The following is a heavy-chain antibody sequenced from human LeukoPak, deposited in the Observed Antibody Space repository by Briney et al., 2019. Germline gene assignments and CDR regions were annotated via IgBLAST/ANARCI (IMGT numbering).Heavy chain of an antibody. D-gene: IGHD5-18*01. CDR3: ATSNSYGFSSWFDP. CDR1: GGSISSYY. CDR2: IYYSGST. J-gene: IGHJ5*02. V-gene: IGHV4-59*08. Sequence: TASETLSLTCTVSGGSISSYYWSWIRQPPGKGLEWIGYIYYSGSTNYNPSLKSRVTISVDTSKNQFSLKLSSVTAADTAVYYCATSNSYGFSSWFDPWGQGTLVTVSS.